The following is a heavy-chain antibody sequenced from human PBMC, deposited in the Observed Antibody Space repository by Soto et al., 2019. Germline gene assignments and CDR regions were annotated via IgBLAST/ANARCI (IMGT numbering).Heavy chain of an antibody. CDR2: ISAYNGNT. Sequence: QVQLVQSGAEVKKPGASVKVSCKASGYTFTSYGISWVRQAPGQGLEWMGWISAYNGNTNYAQKLQGRVTITTDTSASIAYMGMRSLRSDDTAVYYCARSSTPGDYVFGRVSYYYMDVWGKGTTVTVSS. J-gene: IGHJ6*03. CDR1: GYTFTSYG. D-gene: IGHD4-17*01. CDR3: ARSSTPGDYVFGRVSYYYMDV. V-gene: IGHV1-18*01.